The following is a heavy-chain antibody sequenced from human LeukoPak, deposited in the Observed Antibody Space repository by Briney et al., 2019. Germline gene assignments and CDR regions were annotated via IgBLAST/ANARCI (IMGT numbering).Heavy chain of an antibody. Sequence: GGSLRLSCAASGFTFSSYGIHWVRQAPGKGLEWVAVISYRGKNKYYGDSVKGRFTISRDNSKNTLYLQMNSLRDEDTAVYYCAKPSSSSSTWEAFDIWGQGTLVTVSP. CDR2: ISYRGKNK. D-gene: IGHD6-6*01. V-gene: IGHV3-30*18. CDR3: AKPSSSSSTWEAFDI. CDR1: GFTFSSYG. J-gene: IGHJ3*02.